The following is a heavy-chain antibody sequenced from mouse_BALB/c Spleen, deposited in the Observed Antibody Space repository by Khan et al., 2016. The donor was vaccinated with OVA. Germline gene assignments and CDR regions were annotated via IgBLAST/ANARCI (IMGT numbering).Heavy chain of an antibody. D-gene: IGHD2-3*01. Sequence: EVELVESGGGLVQPGGSRKLSCAASGFTFSGCGMHWVRQAPEKGLEWVAYISSGSSTIYYADTVKGRFTISRVNPKNTLFLQMASLRSEDTAMYYCARTGYYYFDYWGQGTTLTVSS. V-gene: IGHV5-17*02. J-gene: IGHJ2*01. CDR2: ISSGSSTI. CDR3: ARTGYYYFDY. CDR1: GFTFSGCG.